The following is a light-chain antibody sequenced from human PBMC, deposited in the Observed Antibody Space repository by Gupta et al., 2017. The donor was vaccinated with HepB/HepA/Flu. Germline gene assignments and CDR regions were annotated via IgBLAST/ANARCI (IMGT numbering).Light chain of an antibody. J-gene: IGKJ4*01. CDR3: QQYYSTPLT. V-gene: IGKV4-1*01. Sequence: DIVLTQSSASLAVSLGERATINCKPSQSVLYSSNNKNYLAWYQQKPGQPPKLLIYWASTRESGVPDRFSGSGSGTDFTLTISSLQAEDVAVYYCQQYYSTPLTFGGGTKVEIK. CDR2: WAS. CDR1: QSVLYSSNNKNY.